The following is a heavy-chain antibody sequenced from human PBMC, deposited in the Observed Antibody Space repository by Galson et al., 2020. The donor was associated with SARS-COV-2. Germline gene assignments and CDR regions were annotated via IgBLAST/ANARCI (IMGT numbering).Heavy chain of an antibody. CDR3: VRGGWSSSSCYGRTSTWFAP. CDR2: KYYRSKWYN. V-gene: IGHV6-1*01. D-gene: IGHD6-13*01. CDR1: GDSVSSNT. Sequence: SQTLTLTCAISGDSVSSNTWNWVRQSPSRGLEWLGRKYYRSKWYNDYAVSVKSRITINPDTSKNQFSLRLNSVTPEDTAIYYCVRGGWSSSSCYGRTSTWFAPWGQGTLVTVSS. J-gene: IGHJ5*02.